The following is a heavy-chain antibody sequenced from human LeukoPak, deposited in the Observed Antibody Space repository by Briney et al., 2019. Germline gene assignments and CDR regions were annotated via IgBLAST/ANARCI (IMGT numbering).Heavy chain of an antibody. V-gene: IGHV3-7*01. CDR3: ARPGYSGYDREFDY. CDR2: IKQDGSEK. Sequence: GGSLRLSCAASGFTFSSYSMNWVRQAPGKGLEWVANIKQDGSEKYYVDSVKGRFTISRDNAKNSLYLQMNSLRAEDTAVYYCARPGYSGYDREFDYWGQGTLVTVSS. J-gene: IGHJ4*02. D-gene: IGHD5-12*01. CDR1: GFTFSSYS.